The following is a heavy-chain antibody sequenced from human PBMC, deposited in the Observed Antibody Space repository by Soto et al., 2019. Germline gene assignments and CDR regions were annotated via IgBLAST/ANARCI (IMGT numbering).Heavy chain of an antibody. D-gene: IGHD2-2*02. V-gene: IGHV4-31*03. Sequence: PSETLSLTCTVSGGSISSGGYYWSWIRQHPGKGLEWIGYIYYSGSTYYNPSLKSRVTISVDTSKNQFSLKLSSVTAADTAVYYCARGADVVVPAAIQASTLANEPLYYFDYWGQGTLVTVS. CDR1: GGSISSGGYY. CDR2: IYYSGST. J-gene: IGHJ4*02. CDR3: ARGADVVVPAAIQASTLANEPLYYFDY.